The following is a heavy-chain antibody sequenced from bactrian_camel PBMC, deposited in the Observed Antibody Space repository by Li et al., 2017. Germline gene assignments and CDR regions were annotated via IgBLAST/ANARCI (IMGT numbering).Heavy chain of an antibody. CDR1: GYDYSPNYMV. CDR3: AVQWSCGRRWSSQDLYNF. D-gene: IGHD2*01. V-gene: IGHV3S53*01. Sequence: VQLVESGGGSVQAGGSLRLSCAASGYDYSPNYMVMGWFRQSTGKEREGVAAISTDGSTTYADSVEGRFTISQDNSKRTVLLHMTTLKSEDTAMYFCAVQWSCGRRWSSQDLYNFWGQGTQVTVS. J-gene: IGHJ4*01. CDR2: ISTDGST.